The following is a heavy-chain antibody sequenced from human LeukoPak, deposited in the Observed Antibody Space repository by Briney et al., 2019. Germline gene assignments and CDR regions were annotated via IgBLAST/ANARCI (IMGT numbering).Heavy chain of an antibody. V-gene: IGHV4-30-4*01. J-gene: IGHJ4*02. CDR2: IYYSGST. D-gene: IGHD3-10*01. CDR1: GASISRVDYY. CDR3: ARVPSGEYGDYLDY. Sequence: SQTRSPPGTVPGASISRVDYYGSWTRHPPGRGLEWIGYIYYSGSTYYNPSLKSRVTISVDTSKNQFSLKLSSVTAADTAVYYCARVPSGEYGDYLDYWGQGTLVTVSS.